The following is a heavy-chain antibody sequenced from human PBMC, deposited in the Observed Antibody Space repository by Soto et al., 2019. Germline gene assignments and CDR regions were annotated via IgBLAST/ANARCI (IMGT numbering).Heavy chain of an antibody. CDR3: ARGYSYGYGLNWFDP. V-gene: IGHV1-69*02. Sequence: QVQLVQSGAEVKKPGSSVKVSCKASGGTFSSYTISWVRQAPGQGLEWMGRIIPILGIANYAQKFQGRDTITADKSTSTAYMELSSLRSEDTAVYYCARGYSYGYGLNWFDPWGQGTLVTVSS. J-gene: IGHJ5*02. D-gene: IGHD5-18*01. CDR2: IIPILGIA. CDR1: GGTFSSYT.